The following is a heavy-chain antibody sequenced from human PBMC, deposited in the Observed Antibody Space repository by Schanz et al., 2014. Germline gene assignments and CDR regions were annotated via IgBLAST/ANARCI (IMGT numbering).Heavy chain of an antibody. CDR2: LTGSGTTT. CDR1: GFSFRKSA. Sequence: EVQLLESGGGLVQPGGSLRLSCAASGFSFRKSAMSWVRQAPGKGLEWVSALTGSGTTTYYADSVKGRFTISRDNPKKTLYLQMNSLRAEDTAVYYCARDHQWLARYYMDVWGKGTTVTVSS. CDR3: ARDHQWLARYYMDV. D-gene: IGHD6-19*01. V-gene: IGHV3-23*01. J-gene: IGHJ6*03.